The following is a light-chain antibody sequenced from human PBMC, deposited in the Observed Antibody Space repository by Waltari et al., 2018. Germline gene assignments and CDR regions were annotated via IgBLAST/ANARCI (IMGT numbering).Light chain of an antibody. V-gene: IGKV1-5*03. CDR1: QSISNR. Sequence: DIQMTQSPSTLSASVGDRVTITCRASQSISNRLAWYHQKPGKAPKLLIYQSSTLETGVPSRFSGSGSGTEFTLTISSPQPDEFATYYCQQYDHYPWTFGQGTKVEVK. CDR2: QSS. J-gene: IGKJ1*01. CDR3: QQYDHYPWT.